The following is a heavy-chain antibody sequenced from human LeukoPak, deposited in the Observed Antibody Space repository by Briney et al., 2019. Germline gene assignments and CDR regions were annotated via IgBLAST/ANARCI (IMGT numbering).Heavy chain of an antibody. CDR3: AKNTIAGYRSSWFDY. CDR2: ITGSGGAT. D-gene: IGHD6-13*01. CDR1: GFTFGNYA. J-gene: IGHJ4*02. Sequence: PGGSLRLSRAASGFTFGNYAMNWVRQAPGKGLEWVSGITGSGGATSYPDSVKGRFTISRDNSENTLYLQMNSLRAEDTAVYYCAKNTIAGYRSSWFDYWGQGTLVTVSS. V-gene: IGHV3-23*01.